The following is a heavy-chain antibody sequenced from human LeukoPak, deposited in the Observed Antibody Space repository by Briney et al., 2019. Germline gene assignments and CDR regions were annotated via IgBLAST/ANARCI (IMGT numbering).Heavy chain of an antibody. J-gene: IGHJ4*02. Sequence: SDTLSLTCTVSGGSISSYYWSWVRQPAGKGLEWIGRIYTTGSTNYNPSLKSRVTMSVDTSKNQFSLNLTSVTAADTAVYYCARDRTYGGNSGFDYWGRGTLVTVSS. CDR2: IYTTGST. CDR3: ARDRTYGGNSGFDY. V-gene: IGHV4-4*07. D-gene: IGHD4-23*01. CDR1: GGSISSYY.